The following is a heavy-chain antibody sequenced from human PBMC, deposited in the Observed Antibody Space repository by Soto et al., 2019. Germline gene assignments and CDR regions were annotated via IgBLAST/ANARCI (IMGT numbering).Heavy chain of an antibody. J-gene: IGHJ6*04. V-gene: IGHV3-48*03. CDR1: GFPFVNFS. Sequence: EGSLRLSCAASGFPFVNFSMSWVRQAPGKGLEWVSYISSSGTTIYYADSVKGRFTISRDDAKNSLYLQMNSLRAEDTAVCYCARLIVVVQHAMDYYDMEVWGKGTTVRVAS. CDR2: ISSSGTTI. D-gene: IGHD2-2*01. CDR3: ARLIVVVQHAMDYYDMEV.